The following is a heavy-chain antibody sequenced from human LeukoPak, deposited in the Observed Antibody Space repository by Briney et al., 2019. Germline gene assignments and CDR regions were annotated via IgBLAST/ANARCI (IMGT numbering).Heavy chain of an antibody. V-gene: IGHV3-30-3*01. CDR2: ISYDGSNK. CDR3: ARDTVSSSWYKGPGYYYGMDV. Sequence: GGSLRLSCAASGFTFSSYWMSWVRQAPGKGLEWVAVISYDGSNKYYADSVKGRFTISRDNSKNTLYLQMNSLRAEDTAVYYCARDTVSSSWYKGPGYYYGMDVWGQGTTVTVSS. J-gene: IGHJ6*02. D-gene: IGHD6-13*01. CDR1: GFTFSSYW.